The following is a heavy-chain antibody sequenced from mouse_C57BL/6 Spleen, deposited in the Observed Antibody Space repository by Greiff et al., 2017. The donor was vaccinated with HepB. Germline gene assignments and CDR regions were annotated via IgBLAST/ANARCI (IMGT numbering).Heavy chain of an antibody. CDR1: GFNIKDDY. Sequence: VHVKQSGAELVRPGASVKLSCTASGFNIKDDYMHWVKQRPEQGLEWIGWIDPENGDTEYASKFQGKATITADTSSNTAYLQLSSLTSEDTAVYYCTTGYKGDYWGQGTTLTVSS. D-gene: IGHD1-3*01. V-gene: IGHV14-4*01. CDR3: TTGYKGDY. CDR2: IDPENGDT. J-gene: IGHJ2*01.